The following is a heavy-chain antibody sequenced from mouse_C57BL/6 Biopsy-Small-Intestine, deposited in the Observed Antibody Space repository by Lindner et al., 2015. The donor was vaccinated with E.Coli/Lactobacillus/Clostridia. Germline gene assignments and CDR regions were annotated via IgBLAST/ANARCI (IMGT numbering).Heavy chain of an antibody. J-gene: IGHJ2*01. D-gene: IGHD2-3*01. CDR3: ARSLYDAFDY. CDR1: GYTFTNYW. CDR2: IYPGGGYT. V-gene: IGHV1-63*01. Sequence: VQLQESGAELVRPGTSVKMSCKASGYTFTNYWIGWAKQRPGRGLEWIGDIYPGGGYTNYNEKFKGRATLTADKSSSTAYMQFSSLTSEDSAIYYCARSLYDAFDYWGQGTTLTVSS.